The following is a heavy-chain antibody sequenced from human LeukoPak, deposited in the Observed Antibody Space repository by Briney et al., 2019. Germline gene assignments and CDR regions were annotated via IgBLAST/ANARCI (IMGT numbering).Heavy chain of an antibody. CDR3: ARAPRLLDY. Sequence: PGGPLRLSCAGSGFTFSDHYMTWIRQAPGKGLELFSYISTSGTSIYYADSVKGRFSISRDNAKNSLYLQMNSLRAEDTAVYYCARAPRLLDYWGQGTLVTVSS. CDR1: GFTFSDHY. V-gene: IGHV3-11*01. CDR2: ISTSGTSI. D-gene: IGHD3-3*01. J-gene: IGHJ4*02.